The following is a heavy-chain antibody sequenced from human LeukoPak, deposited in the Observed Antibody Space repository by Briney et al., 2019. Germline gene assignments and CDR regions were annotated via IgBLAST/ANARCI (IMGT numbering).Heavy chain of an antibody. Sequence: ASVKVSCKASGYTFIGYYMTWVRQAPGQGLEWMGRINPNSGGTNYAQKFQGRVTMTRDTSISTAYMELSRLRPDDTAVYYCAREGEMATIFGVDYWGQGTLVTVSS. CDR3: AREGEMATIFGVDY. CDR1: GYTFIGYY. D-gene: IGHD5-24*01. J-gene: IGHJ4*02. CDR2: INPNSGGT. V-gene: IGHV1-2*06.